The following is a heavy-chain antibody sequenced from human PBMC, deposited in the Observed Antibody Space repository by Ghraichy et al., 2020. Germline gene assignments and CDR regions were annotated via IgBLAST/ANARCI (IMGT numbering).Heavy chain of an antibody. J-gene: IGHJ6*02. V-gene: IGHV3-15*01. CDR1: GFTFSNAW. CDR3: TRYSSSWYFYYYYYGMDV. D-gene: IGHD6-13*01. CDR2: IKSKTDGGTT. Sequence: GESLNISCAASGFTFSNAWMSWVRQAPGKGLEWVGRIKSKTDGGTTDYAAPVKGRFTISRDDSKNTLYLQMNSLKTEDTAVYYCTRYSSSWYFYYYYYGMDVWGQGTTVTVSS.